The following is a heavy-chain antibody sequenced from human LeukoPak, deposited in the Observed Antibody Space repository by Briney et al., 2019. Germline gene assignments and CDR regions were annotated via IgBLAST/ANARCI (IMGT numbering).Heavy chain of an antibody. CDR2: IGTAGDT. D-gene: IGHD4-17*01. CDR1: GFTFSSYA. V-gene: IGHV3-13*01. J-gene: IGHJ4*02. Sequence: GGSLRLSCAASGFTFSSYAMSWVRQATGKGLEWVSAIGTAGDTYYPGSVKGRFTISRDNSKNTLYLQMNSLRAEDTAVYYCANGVRRYFDYWGQGTLVTVSS. CDR3: ANGVRRYFDY.